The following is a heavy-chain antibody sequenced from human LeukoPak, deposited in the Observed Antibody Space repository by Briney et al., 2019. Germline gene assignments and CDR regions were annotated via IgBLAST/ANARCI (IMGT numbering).Heavy chain of an antibody. CDR3: ARAYYYDSSGFYFPYYFDY. CDR2: INPSGGST. J-gene: IGHJ4*02. CDR1: GYTFTSYY. Sequence: ASVKVSCKASGYTFTSYYMHWVRQAPGQGLEWMGIINPSGGSTSYAQKFQGRVTMTRDTSTSTVYMELSSLRSEDTAVYYCARAYYYDSSGFYFPYYFDYWGQGTLVTVSS. D-gene: IGHD3-22*01. V-gene: IGHV1-46*03.